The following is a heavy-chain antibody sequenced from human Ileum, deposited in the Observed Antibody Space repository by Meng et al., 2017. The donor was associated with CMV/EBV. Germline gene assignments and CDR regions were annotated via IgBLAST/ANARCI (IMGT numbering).Heavy chain of an antibody. V-gene: IGHV1-2*02. CDR2: HNPNSAGT. J-gene: IGHJ5*02. D-gene: IGHD3-10*01. CDR1: FTGYY. Sequence: FTGYYMPWGPHAPGQGLEWVGWHNPNSAGTNYAQQFQGRVPMTKDTSISTAYMALSRLGSDDTAVYSCARDGARGLLWFGDPSGFDPWGQGTLVTVSS. CDR3: ARDGARGLLWFGDPSGFDP.